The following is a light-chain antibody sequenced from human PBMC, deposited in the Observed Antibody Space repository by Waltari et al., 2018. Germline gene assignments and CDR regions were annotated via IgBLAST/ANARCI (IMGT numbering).Light chain of an antibody. CDR2: GAS. Sequence: DIVTTQSPATLSVSPGERATLSCRTSQSVNSNLAWYQQKPGQAPRLLVFGASTRATGIPARFTGSGSGTEFTLTISSLQSEDFAIYYCQQYSTWPPWTFGQGTKVDIK. CDR3: QQYSTWPPWT. V-gene: IGKV3-15*01. J-gene: IGKJ1*01. CDR1: QSVNSN.